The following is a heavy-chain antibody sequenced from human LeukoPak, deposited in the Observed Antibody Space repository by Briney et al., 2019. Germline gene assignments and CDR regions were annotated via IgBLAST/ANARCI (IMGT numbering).Heavy chain of an antibody. CDR3: AKAGDRRDYFDY. Sequence: GGSLRLSCTASGFTFNTYSMNWVRQAPGKGLEWVASISDRGSYIYYTDSVKGRFTITRDNAKNSLYLQMNSLRADDTAVYYCAKAGDRRDYFDYWGQGTLVTVSS. D-gene: IGHD7-27*01. J-gene: IGHJ4*02. V-gene: IGHV3-21*01. CDR2: ISDRGSYI. CDR1: GFTFNTYS.